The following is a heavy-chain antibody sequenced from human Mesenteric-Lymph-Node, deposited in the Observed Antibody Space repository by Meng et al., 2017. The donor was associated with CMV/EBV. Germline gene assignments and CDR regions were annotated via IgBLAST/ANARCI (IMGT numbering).Heavy chain of an antibody. CDR3: ARVDDRSGYYVGGG. J-gene: IGHJ4*02. V-gene: IGHV1-69*10. CDR2: IIPILGIA. D-gene: IGHD3-22*01. Sequence: SVKVSCKASGGTFSSYAISWVRQAPGQGLEWMGGIIPILGIANYAQKFQGRVTITADKSTSTAYMELSSLRSEDTAVYYCARVDDRSGYYVGGGWGQGTLVTVSS. CDR1: GGTFSSYA.